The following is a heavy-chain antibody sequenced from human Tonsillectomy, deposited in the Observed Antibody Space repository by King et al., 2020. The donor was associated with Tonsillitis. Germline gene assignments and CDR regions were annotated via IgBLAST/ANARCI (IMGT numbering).Heavy chain of an antibody. J-gene: IGHJ6*02. CDR2: ISSSSSYI. CDR1: GFTFSSYS. D-gene: IGHD6-19*01. CDR3: ARAYSSGWSPVYYGMDV. V-gene: IGHV3-21*01. Sequence: VQLVESGGGLVKPGGSLRLSCAASGFTFSSYSMNWVRQAPGKGLEWVSSISSSSSYIYYADSVKGRFTISRDNAKNSLYLQMNSLRAEDTAVYYCARAYSSGWSPVYYGMDVWGQGTTVTVSS.